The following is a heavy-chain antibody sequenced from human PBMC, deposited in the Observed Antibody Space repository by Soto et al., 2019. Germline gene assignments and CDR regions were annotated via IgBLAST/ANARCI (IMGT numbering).Heavy chain of an antibody. CDR2: IYYSGST. CDR3: ARTPDYGDYVDY. CDR1: GGSISSYY. J-gene: IGHJ4*02. V-gene: IGHV4-59*08. D-gene: IGHD4-17*01. Sequence: QVQLQESGPGLVKPSETLSLTCTVSGGSISSYYWSWIQQPPGKGLEWIGYIYYSGSTNYNPSLKSRVTISVDTSKNQFSLKLSSVTAADTAVYYCARTPDYGDYVDYWGQGTLVTVSS.